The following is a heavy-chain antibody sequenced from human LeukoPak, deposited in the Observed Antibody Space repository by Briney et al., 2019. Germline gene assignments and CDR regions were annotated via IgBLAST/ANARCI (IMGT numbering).Heavy chain of an antibody. CDR2: IYDSGST. Sequence: PSQTLSLTCTVSGASIRSGDYYWSWIRQPPGKGLEWIGYIYDSGSTNYNPSLKSRVTISVDTSKNQFSLKLSSVTAADTAVYYCARLDGDWFDPWGQGTLVTVSS. V-gene: IGHV4-30-4*01. D-gene: IGHD1-1*01. CDR1: GASIRSGDYY. CDR3: ARLDGDWFDP. J-gene: IGHJ5*02.